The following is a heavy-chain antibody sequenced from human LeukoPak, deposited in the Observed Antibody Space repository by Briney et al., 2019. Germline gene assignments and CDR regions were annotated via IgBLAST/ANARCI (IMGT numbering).Heavy chain of an antibody. Sequence: GGSLSLSCAASGFSFSTYGMSWVRQAPGKGLEWVGRIKSKTDGGTTDYAAPVKGRFTISRDDSNNTLYLQMNSLKTEDTAVYYCTTEWLVITNGVAFDIWGQGTLVTVSS. CDR1: GFSFSTYG. CDR2: IKSKTDGGTT. J-gene: IGHJ3*02. D-gene: IGHD3-16*01. CDR3: TTEWLVITNGVAFDI. V-gene: IGHV3-15*01.